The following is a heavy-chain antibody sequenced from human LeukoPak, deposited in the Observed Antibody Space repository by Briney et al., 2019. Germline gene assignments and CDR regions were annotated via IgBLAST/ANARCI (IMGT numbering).Heavy chain of an antibody. V-gene: IGHV4-39*07. CDR3: ARDYVVDTTLVAFFDS. D-gene: IGHD2-8*02. J-gene: IGHJ4*02. Sequence: SETLSLTCIVPGDSIKNNSYYWGWIRQPPGKGLEWIGTIYYTRSTYYNPSLKSRVTTSVDTSKNQFSLKLSSVTAADTAVYYCARDYVVDTTLVAFFDSWGQGILVTVSS. CDR2: IYYTRST. CDR1: GDSIKNNSYY.